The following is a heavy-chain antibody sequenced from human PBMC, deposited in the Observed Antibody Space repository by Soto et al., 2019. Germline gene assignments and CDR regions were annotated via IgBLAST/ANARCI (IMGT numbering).Heavy chain of an antibody. D-gene: IGHD6-25*01. CDR3: ARGVRGYYRFDY. CDR1: GFTFSNYW. Sequence: EVQLVESGGGLVQFGGSLRLSCAASGFTFSNYWMHWVRQVPGKGLVWLSRIKGDGTNTNYADSVKGRFTISRDNVDNTLNLQMSSLRAEDTAVYYCARGVRGYYRFDYWGQGTLVTVSS. J-gene: IGHJ4*02. CDR2: IKGDGTNT. V-gene: IGHV3-74*02.